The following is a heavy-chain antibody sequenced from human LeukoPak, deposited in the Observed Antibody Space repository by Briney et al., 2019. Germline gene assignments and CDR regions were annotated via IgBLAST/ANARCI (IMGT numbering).Heavy chain of an antibody. D-gene: IGHD2-21*02. J-gene: IGHJ5*02. CDR1: GFTFSSYG. CDR3: AKDGRTSYCGGDCSLGWFDP. Sequence: PGGSLRLSCAASGFTFSSYGMHWVRQAPAKGLEWVAFIRYEGSNKYYADSVKGRFTISRDNSKNTLYLQMNSLRAEDTAVYYCAKDGRTSYCGGDCSLGWFDPWGQGTLVTVSS. V-gene: IGHV3-30*02. CDR2: IRYEGSNK.